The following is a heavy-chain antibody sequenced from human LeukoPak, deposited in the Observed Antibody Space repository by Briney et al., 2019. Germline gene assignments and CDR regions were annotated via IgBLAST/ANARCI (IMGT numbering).Heavy chain of an antibody. V-gene: IGHV3-48*03. CDR2: ISSSGSTI. J-gene: IGHJ4*02. CDR3: AKDISSSTTGYFDY. Sequence: PGGSLRLSCAASGFTFSSYEMNWVRQAPGKGLEWVSYISSSGSTIYYADSVKGRFTISRDNAKNSLYLQMNSLRAEDTALYYCAKDISSSTTGYFDYWGQGTLVTVSS. D-gene: IGHD1-14*01. CDR1: GFTFSSYE.